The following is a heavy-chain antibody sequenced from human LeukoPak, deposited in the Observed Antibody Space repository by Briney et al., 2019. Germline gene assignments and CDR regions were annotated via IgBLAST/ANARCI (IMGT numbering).Heavy chain of an antibody. CDR2: ISWNSGSI. J-gene: IGHJ3*02. D-gene: IGHD1-7*01. V-gene: IGHV3-9*01. Sequence: PGGSLRLSCAASGFTFDDYAMHWVRQAPGRGLEWVSGISWNSGSIGYADSVKGRFTISRDNAKNSLYLQMNSLRAEDTALYYCAKGFPPRLELDVDAFDIWGQGTMVTVSS. CDR3: AKGFPPRLELDVDAFDI. CDR1: GFTFDDYA.